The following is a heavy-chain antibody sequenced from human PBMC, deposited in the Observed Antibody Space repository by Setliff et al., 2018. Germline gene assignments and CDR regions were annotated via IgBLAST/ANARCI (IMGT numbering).Heavy chain of an antibody. CDR1: GASFSDYY. J-gene: IGHJ1*01. CDR3: ARVDFTMLQGVLGQ. D-gene: IGHD3-10*01. V-gene: IGHV4-34*10. CDR2: INHSGST. Sequence: ETLSLTCTVYGASFSDYYWGWIRQPPGKGLEWIAEINHSGSTNYNPSLKSRVTMSVDTSKNQFSLRLDSVTAADTAVYYCARVDFTMLQGVLGQWGQGTLVTVSS.